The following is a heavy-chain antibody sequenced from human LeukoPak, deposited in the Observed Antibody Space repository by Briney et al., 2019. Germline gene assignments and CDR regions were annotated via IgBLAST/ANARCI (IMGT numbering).Heavy chain of an antibody. CDR1: GDSVSSDSAA. CDR2: TYYRSEWYN. V-gene: IGHV6-1*01. D-gene: IGHD5-12*01. Sequence: SQTLSLTCAISGDSVSSDSAAWNWIRQSPSRGLEWLGRTYYRSEWYNEYAVSVKSRISINPDTSKNQFSLHLNSVTPEDTAVYYCARDSGYVLDYWGQGTLVTVSS. CDR3: ARDSGYVLDY. J-gene: IGHJ4*02.